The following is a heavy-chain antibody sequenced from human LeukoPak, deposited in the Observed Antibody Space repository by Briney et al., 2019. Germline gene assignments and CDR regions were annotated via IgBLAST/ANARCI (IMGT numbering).Heavy chain of an antibody. Sequence: GSLRLSCAASGFTFSSYAMSWVRQAPGKGLEWVSAISGSGGSTYYADSVKGRFTISRDNSKNTLYLQMNSLRAEDTAVYYCAKGGWSDDAFDIWGQGTMVTVSS. D-gene: IGHD2-15*01. CDR3: AKGGWSDDAFDI. V-gene: IGHV3-23*01. CDR2: ISGSGGST. CDR1: GFTFSSYA. J-gene: IGHJ3*02.